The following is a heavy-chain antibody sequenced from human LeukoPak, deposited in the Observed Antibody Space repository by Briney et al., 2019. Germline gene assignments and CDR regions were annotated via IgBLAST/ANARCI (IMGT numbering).Heavy chain of an antibody. Sequence: GGSLRLSCAASGFPVSNTYMSWVRQAPGKGLEWVSIIYSGGNTYYADSVKGRFTISRDNSKNTLYLQMNRLRPEDTAVYYCARGTVTAPDYWGQGTLVTVSS. CDR3: ARGTVTAPDY. V-gene: IGHV3-53*01. CDR2: IYSGGNT. J-gene: IGHJ4*02. D-gene: IGHD2-21*02. CDR1: GFPVSNTY.